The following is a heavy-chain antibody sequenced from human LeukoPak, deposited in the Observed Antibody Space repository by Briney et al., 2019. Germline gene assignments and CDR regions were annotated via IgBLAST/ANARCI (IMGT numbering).Heavy chain of an antibody. CDR1: GGSFSGYY. J-gene: IGHJ4*02. V-gene: IGHV4-34*01. Sequence: PSETLSLTCAVDGGSFSGYYWSWIRQPPGKGLEWIGEINHSGSTNYNPSLKSRVTISVDTSKNQFSLKLSSVTAADTAVYYCASITMVREGYWGQGTLVTVSS. D-gene: IGHD3-10*01. CDR3: ASITMVREGY. CDR2: INHSGST.